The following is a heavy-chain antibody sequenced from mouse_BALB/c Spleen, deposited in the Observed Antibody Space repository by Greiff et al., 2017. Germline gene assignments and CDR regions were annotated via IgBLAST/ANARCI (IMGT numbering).Heavy chain of an antibody. J-gene: IGHJ3*01. CDR2: INPSTGYT. CDR3: ASPGGLRAWFAY. Sequence: VQLQQSGAELAKPGASVKMSCKASGYTFTSYWMHWVKQRPGQGLEWIGYINPSTGYTEYNQKFKDKATLTADKSSSTAYMQLSSLTSEDSAVYYCASPGGLRAWFAYWGQGTLVTVSA. D-gene: IGHD2-4*01. V-gene: IGHV1-7*01. CDR1: GYTFTSYW.